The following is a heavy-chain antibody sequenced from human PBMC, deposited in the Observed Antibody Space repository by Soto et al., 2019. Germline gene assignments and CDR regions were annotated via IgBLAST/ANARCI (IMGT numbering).Heavy chain of an antibody. V-gene: IGHV3-30-3*01. CDR1: GFPFRSYA. J-gene: IGHJ6*02. D-gene: IGHD2-21*01. Sequence: QVQRVESGGGVVHPGRSLRLSCAASGFPFRSYAMHRVRQAPDKAPACVAVISYAGGNKFYRDYVTGRLTISRDNFRNTLSLQINSGRYEDTAVYYCARGDREDIAVVIGVRPGEYGVDVWGQGTMVTVS. CDR2: ISYAGGNK. CDR3: ARGDREDIAVVIGVRPGEYGVDV.